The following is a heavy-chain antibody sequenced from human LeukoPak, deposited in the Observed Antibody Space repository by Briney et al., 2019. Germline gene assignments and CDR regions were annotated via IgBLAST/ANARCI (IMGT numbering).Heavy chain of an antibody. Sequence: GASVKVSCRASGYTFSSRAIHWVRQAPGQSLEWMGWINSGNGDTLYSQELQDRITITRDTSATTVYMELSSLRSEDMAVYNCARGTTGYLQTFDSWGQGTLVTVSS. CDR2: INSGNGDT. V-gene: IGHV1-3*03. D-gene: IGHD5-12*01. J-gene: IGHJ4*02. CDR3: ARGTTGYLQTFDS. CDR1: GYTFSSRA.